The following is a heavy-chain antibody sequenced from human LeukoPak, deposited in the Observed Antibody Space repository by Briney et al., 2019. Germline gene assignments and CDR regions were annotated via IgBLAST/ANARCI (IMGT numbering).Heavy chain of an antibody. CDR3: ASRITAFGVATRGYYMDV. CDR2: ISYDGSNK. J-gene: IGHJ6*03. V-gene: IGHV3-30-3*01. D-gene: IGHD3-3*01. Sequence: PGRSLRLSCAASGFTFSSYALHWVRQAPGKRLEWVAVISYDGSNKYYADSVKGRFTISRDNSKNTLYLQMNSLRAEDTAVYYCASRITAFGVATRGYYMDVWGKGTTVTVSS. CDR1: GFTFSSYA.